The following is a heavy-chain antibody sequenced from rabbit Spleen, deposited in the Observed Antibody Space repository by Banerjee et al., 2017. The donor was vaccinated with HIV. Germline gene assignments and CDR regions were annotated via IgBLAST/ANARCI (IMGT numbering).Heavy chain of an antibody. CDR1: GLDFSSNV. V-gene: IGHV1S40*01. J-gene: IGHJ4*01. CDR2: IGAGNSGTT. Sequence: QSVEESGGDLVKPGASLTLTCTASGLDFSSNVMCWVRQAPGKGLEWIGCIGAGNSGTTYYANWAKGRFTISSHNAQNTLYLQLSSLTAADTATYFCVRDQAGYAGYGPYYFNLWGPGTLVTVS. CDR3: VRDQAGYAGYGPYYFNL. D-gene: IGHD7-1*01.